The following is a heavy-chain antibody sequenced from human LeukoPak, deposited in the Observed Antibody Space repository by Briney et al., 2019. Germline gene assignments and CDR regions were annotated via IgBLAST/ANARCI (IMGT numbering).Heavy chain of an antibody. CDR2: VISSGGGT. D-gene: IGHD6-25*01. J-gene: IGHJ4*02. CDR3: AKRAAYYFDY. CDR1: GFTFSTYS. V-gene: IGHV3-23*01. Sequence: GGSLRLSCAASGFTFSTYSMSWIRQAPEKGLEWVSSVISSGGGTYYADSVKGRFTISRDNSKSTLYLQMNSLRAEDTAIYYCAKRAAYYFDYWGQGTLVTVSS.